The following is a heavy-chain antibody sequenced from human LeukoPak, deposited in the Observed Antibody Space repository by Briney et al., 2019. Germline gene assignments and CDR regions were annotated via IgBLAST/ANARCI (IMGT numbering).Heavy chain of an antibody. D-gene: IGHD3-3*01. CDR3: AKDSDYDFWSGSAPRNWFDP. CDR1: GFTFSSYG. V-gene: IGHV3-30*02. CDR2: IRYDGSNK. Sequence: GGSLRLSCAASGFTFSSYGMHWVRQAPGKGLEWVAFIRYDGSNKYYADSVKGRFTISRDNSKNTLYLQMNSLRAEDTAVYYCAKDSDYDFWSGSAPRNWFDPWGQGTLVTVSS. J-gene: IGHJ5*02.